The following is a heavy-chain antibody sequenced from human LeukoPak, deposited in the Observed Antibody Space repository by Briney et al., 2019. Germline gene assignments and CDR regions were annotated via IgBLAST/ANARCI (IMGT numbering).Heavy chain of an antibody. CDR1: GDSIAATGYY. J-gene: IGHJ5*02. V-gene: IGHV4-39*01. Sequence: KPSETLSLTCSVSGDSIAATGYYWAWIRQPPGKGLEWIGSIYYSGNTNYDPSLQSRVTISVDTSKNQFSLSLSSVTAADTAVYYCARQIRYTYDPNWFHPWGQGTLVTVSS. D-gene: IGHD5-12*01. CDR2: IYYSGNT. CDR3: ARQIRYTYDPNWFHP.